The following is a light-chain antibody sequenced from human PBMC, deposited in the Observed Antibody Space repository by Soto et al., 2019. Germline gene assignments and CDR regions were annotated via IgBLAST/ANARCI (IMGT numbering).Light chain of an antibody. CDR2: DAS. CDR3: QQYNSYLYT. J-gene: IGKJ2*01. V-gene: IGKV1-5*01. Sequence: GDRVTITCRASQSISSWLAWYQQKPGKAPKLLIYDASSLESGVPSRFSGSGSGTEFTLTISSLQPDDFATYYCQQYNSYLYTFGQETKLEIK. CDR1: QSISSW.